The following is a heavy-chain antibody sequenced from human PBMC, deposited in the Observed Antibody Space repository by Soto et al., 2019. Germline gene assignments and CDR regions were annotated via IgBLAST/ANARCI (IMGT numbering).Heavy chain of an antibody. CDR1: GFTFRSFT. CDR2: ISSNSAYI. V-gene: IGHV3-21*01. CDR3: TRDASRDSSARGWFDP. D-gene: IGHD6-13*01. J-gene: IGHJ5*02. Sequence: LSLSCSASGFTFRSFTMNWVRQAPGKGLEWVSTISSNSAYIYYTDALRGRFTISRDNAKNSLHLQMNSLRAEDTAVYYCTRDASRDSSARGWFDPWGPGTLVTVAS.